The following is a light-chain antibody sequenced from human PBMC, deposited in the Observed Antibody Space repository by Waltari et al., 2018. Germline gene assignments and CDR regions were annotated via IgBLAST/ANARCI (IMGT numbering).Light chain of an antibody. Sequence: PGQRVTIPCSGSTSNIGAGHDVHWYQHLPGTAPKLLIYGTNNRPSGVPDRFSGSKSGTSASLAITGLQADDEADYFCQSFDNMLSGGVVFGGGTKLAVL. CDR3: QSFDNMLSGGVV. V-gene: IGLV1-40*01. CDR1: TSNIGAGHD. CDR2: GTN. J-gene: IGLJ2*01.